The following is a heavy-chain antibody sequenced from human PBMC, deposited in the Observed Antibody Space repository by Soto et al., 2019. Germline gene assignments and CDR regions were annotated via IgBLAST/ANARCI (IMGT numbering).Heavy chain of an antibody. CDR1: GFIFNSYS. J-gene: IGHJ4*02. V-gene: IGHV3-30-3*01. Sequence: QVHLVESGGGVVQPGTSLRLSCAASGFIFNSYSIHWVRQAPGKGLEWVAVISYDGNTQYYGDSLKGRFIVSRENSKNTSYLKMNGLRADVTAVYYCAKVSRASRFSPPDFDSWGQETLVTVSS. CDR3: AKVSRASRFSPPDFDS. D-gene: IGHD3-3*01. CDR2: ISYDGNTQ.